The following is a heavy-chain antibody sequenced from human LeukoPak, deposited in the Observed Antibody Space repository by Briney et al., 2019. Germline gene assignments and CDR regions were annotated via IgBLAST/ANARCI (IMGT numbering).Heavy chain of an antibody. D-gene: IGHD3-22*01. CDR1: GYTFTGYY. CDR3: ARDRYDSSGYYY. Sequence: GASVKVSCKASGYTFTGYYMHWVRQAPGQGLECMGRINPNSGGTNYAQKFQGRVTMTRDTSISTAYMELSRLRSDDTAVYYCARDRYDSSGYYYWGQGTLVTVSS. CDR2: INPNSGGT. V-gene: IGHV1-2*06. J-gene: IGHJ4*02.